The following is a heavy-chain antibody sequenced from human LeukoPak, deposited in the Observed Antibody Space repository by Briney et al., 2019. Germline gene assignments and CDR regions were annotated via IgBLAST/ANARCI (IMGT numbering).Heavy chain of an antibody. CDR2: ISYDGSNK. CDR1: GFTFSSYG. V-gene: IGHV3-30*18. D-gene: IGHD2-2*01. J-gene: IGHJ4*02. CDR3: AKDLRGCSSTSCYEGTN. Sequence: PGGSLRLSCAASGFTFSSYGMHWVRQAPGKGLEWVAVISYDGSNKYYADSVKGRFTISRDTSKNTLYLQMNSLRAEDTAVYYCAKDLRGCSSTSCYEGTNWGEGALVTVSS.